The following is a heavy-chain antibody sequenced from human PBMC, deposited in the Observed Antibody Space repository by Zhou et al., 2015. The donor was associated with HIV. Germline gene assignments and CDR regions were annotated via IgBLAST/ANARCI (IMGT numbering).Heavy chain of an antibody. CDR2: MNPKSGNT. CDR1: GYTFTSYD. J-gene: IGHJ6*02. CDR3: ARGPLWTVVGGVYHYDYGLDV. D-gene: IGHD1-26*01. Sequence: QVQLVQSGPEVKKPGASVTVSCKTSGYTFTSYDINWVRQAPGQGLEWMGWMNPKSGNTGYAQNFQGRLIMIRNASTSTAYMELTSLRSEDTAVYFCARGPLWTVVGGVYHYDYGLDVWGQGTTVAVS. V-gene: IGHV1-8*01.